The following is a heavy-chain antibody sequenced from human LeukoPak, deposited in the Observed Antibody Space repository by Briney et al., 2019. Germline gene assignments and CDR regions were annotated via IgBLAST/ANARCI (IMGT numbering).Heavy chain of an antibody. D-gene: IGHD3-22*01. CDR3: AKRGVVTRVILVGFHKEAYYFDS. V-gene: IGHV3-23*01. CDR1: GITLSNYG. Sequence: GGSLRLSCAVSGITLSNYGMSWVRQAPGKGLEWAAGLGGSGGTTNYADSVKGRFTISRDNRKNTLYLQMNSLRAEDTAVYFCAKRGVVTRVILVGFHKEAYYFDSWGQGALVTVSS. CDR2: LGGSGGTT. J-gene: IGHJ4*02.